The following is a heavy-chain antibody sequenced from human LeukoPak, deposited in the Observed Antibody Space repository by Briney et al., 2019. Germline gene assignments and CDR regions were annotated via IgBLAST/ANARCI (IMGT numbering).Heavy chain of an antibody. V-gene: IGHV3-30*18. Sequence: GGSLRLSCAASGFTFSSYGIHWVRQAPGKGLEWVAVISYDGSNKFHVDSLKGRFTISRDNAKNTLYLQMNSLRVEDTAVYYCAKGSSSGCYTLLDFWGQGTLVTVSA. CDR3: AKGSSSGCYTLLDF. CDR2: ISYDGSNK. D-gene: IGHD6-19*01. J-gene: IGHJ4*02. CDR1: GFTFSSYG.